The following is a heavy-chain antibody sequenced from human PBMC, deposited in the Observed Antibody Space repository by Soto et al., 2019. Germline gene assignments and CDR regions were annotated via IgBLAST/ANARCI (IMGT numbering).Heavy chain of an antibody. CDR1: GYSINSGYY. J-gene: IGHJ4*02. Sequence: PSETLSLTCAVSGYSINSGYYLGWILQPPGKGLEWIGSIYYSGSTYNNPSLRSRVSMSIDTSKDQFSLKLKSVTAADTALYFCARQRTSVVTQAYFDVWGPGSLVTVSS. CDR3: ARQRTSVVTQAYFDV. D-gene: IGHD2-21*02. CDR2: IYYSGST. V-gene: IGHV4-38-2*01.